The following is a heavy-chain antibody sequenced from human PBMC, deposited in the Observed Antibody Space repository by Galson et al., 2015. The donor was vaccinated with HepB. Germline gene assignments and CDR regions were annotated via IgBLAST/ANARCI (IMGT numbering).Heavy chain of an antibody. D-gene: IGHD3-10*01. J-gene: IGHJ4*02. CDR2: IVVGSGNT. CDR3: AAGYYGSGSYLAL. CDR1: GFTFTSSA. V-gene: IGHV1-58*02. Sequence: SVKVSCKASGFTFTSSAMQWVRQARGQRLEWIGWIVVGSGNTNYAQKFQERVTITRDMSTSTAYMELSSLRSEDTAVYYCAAGYYGSGSYLALWGQGTLVTVSS.